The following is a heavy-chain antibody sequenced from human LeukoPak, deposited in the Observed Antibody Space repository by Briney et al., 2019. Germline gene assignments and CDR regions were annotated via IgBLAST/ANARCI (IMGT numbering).Heavy chain of an antibody. CDR3: ARDSEAAAGDDAFDI. CDR1: GYTFTSYG. J-gene: IGHJ3*02. CDR2: ISAYNGNT. V-gene: IGHV1-18*01. D-gene: IGHD6-13*01. Sequence: EASVKVSCKASGYTFTSYGISWVRQAPGQGLEWMGWISAYNGNTNYAQKLQGRVTMTTDTSTSTAYMELRSLRSDDTAVYYCARDSEAAAGDDAFDIWGQGTMVTVSS.